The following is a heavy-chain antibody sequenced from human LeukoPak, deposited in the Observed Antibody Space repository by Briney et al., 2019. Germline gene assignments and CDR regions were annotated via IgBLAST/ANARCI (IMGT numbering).Heavy chain of an antibody. V-gene: IGHV4-59*01. D-gene: IGHD6-13*01. CDR3: ARAGLAAALDY. CDR1: GGSFSGYY. J-gene: IGHJ4*02. Sequence: SETLSLTCAVYGGSFSGYYWSWIRQPPGKGLEWIGYIYYSGSTNYNPSLKSRVTISVDTSKNQFSLKLSSVTAADTAVYYCARAGLAAALDYWGQGTLVTVSS. CDR2: IYYSGST.